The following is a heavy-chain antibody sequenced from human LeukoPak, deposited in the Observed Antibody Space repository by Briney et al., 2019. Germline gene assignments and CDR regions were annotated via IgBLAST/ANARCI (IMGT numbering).Heavy chain of an antibody. CDR2: INHSGST. CDR1: GVSFSGYY. J-gene: IGHJ4*02. V-gene: IGHV4-34*01. CDR3: ARSWPGGYLDY. Sequence: SETLSLTCAVYGVSFSGYYWSWIRQPPGKGLEWIGEINHSGSTNYNPSLKSRVTISVDTSKNQFSLKLSSVTAADTAVYYCARSWPGGYLDYWGQGTLVTVSS. D-gene: IGHD4-23*01.